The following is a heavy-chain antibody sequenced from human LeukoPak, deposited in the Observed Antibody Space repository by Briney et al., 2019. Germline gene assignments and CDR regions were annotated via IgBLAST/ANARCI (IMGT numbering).Heavy chain of an antibody. Sequence: TGGSLRLSCAASGFTFSSYAMSWVRQAPGKGLEWVSAISGSGGSTYYADSVKGRFTISRDNSKNTLYLQMNSLRAEDTAVYYCANFIIPVVTDLDYWGQGTLVTVSS. CDR2: ISGSGGST. CDR1: GFTFSSYA. CDR3: ANFIIPVVTDLDY. D-gene: IGHD3-10*01. J-gene: IGHJ4*02. V-gene: IGHV3-23*01.